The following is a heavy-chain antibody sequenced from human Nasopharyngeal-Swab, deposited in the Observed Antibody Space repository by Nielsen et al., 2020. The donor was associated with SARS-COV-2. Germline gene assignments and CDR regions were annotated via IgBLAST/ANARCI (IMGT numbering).Heavy chain of an antibody. CDR2: IIPIFGTA. CDR3: LTEAKKGGSGLEPSVDGMDV. V-gene: IGHV1-69*13. D-gene: IGHD1-26*01. CDR1: GGTFSSSA. J-gene: IGHJ6*02. Sequence: SSVQVSCKASGGTFSSSAISWVRQAPEQGLEWMGGIIPIFGTANYAQKFQGRVTITADESTSTAYMELSSLRSEDTAVYYCLTEAKKGGSGLEPSVDGMDVWGQGTTVTVSS.